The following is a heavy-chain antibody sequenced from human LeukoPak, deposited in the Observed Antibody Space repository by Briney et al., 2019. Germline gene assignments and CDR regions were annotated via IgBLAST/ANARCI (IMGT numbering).Heavy chain of an antibody. D-gene: IGHD6-19*01. CDR3: ARVSQQWLVRYYYYYGMDV. CDR2: INAGNGKT. V-gene: IGHV1-3*01. Sequence: GASVKFSCKASGYTFTSYAMHWVRQAPGQRLEWMGWINAGNGKTKYSQKFQGRVTITRDTSASTAYMELSSLRSEDTAVYYCARVSQQWLVRYYYYYGMDVWGQGTTVTVSS. CDR1: GYTFTSYA. J-gene: IGHJ6*02.